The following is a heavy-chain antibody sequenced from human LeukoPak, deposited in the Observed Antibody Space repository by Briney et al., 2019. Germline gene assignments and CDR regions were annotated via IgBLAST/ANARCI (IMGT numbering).Heavy chain of an antibody. V-gene: IGHV1-2*02. CDR1: GYTFTSYG. Sequence: GASVKVSCKASGYTFTSYGISWVRQAPGQGLEWMGWINPNSGGTNYAQKFQGRVTMTRDTSISTAYMELSRLRSDDTAVYYCARERWELLGNSGGWFDPWGQGTLVTVSS. D-gene: IGHD1-26*01. CDR3: ARERWELLGNSGGWFDP. J-gene: IGHJ5*02. CDR2: INPNSGGT.